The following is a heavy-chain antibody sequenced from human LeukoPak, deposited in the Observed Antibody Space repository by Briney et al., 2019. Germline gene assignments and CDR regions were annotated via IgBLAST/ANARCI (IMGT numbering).Heavy chain of an antibody. CDR3: AFGYSYGHETFDY. J-gene: IGHJ4*02. D-gene: IGHD5-18*01. CDR1: GFTFSSYW. Sequence: GGSLRLSCAASGFTFSSYWMSWVRQAPGKGLEWVANIKQDGSEKYYVDSVKGRFTISRDNAKNSLYLQMNSLRAEDTAVYYCAFGYSYGHETFDYWGQGTLVTVSS. CDR2: IKQDGSEK. V-gene: IGHV3-7*01.